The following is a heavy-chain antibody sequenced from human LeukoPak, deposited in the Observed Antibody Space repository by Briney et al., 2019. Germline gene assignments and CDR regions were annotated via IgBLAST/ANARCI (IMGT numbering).Heavy chain of an antibody. Sequence: VSVTVPHKTSGYTFTGYDINWVRQAAGQGLDWMGWMKSNRCNTHFAHNFSLGLTMTRNTSISTAFMELSSLRSEDTAVYYCARGEYSSSSNPFDHWGQGSLVTVSS. CDR3: ARGEYSSSSNPFDH. CDR2: MKSNRCNT. J-gene: IGHJ4*02. V-gene: IGHV1-8*01. CDR1: GYTFTGYD. D-gene: IGHD6-13*01.